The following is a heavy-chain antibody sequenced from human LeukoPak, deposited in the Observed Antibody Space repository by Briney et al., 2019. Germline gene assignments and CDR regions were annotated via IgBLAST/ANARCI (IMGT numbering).Heavy chain of an antibody. J-gene: IGHJ3*02. D-gene: IGHD3-10*01. V-gene: IGHV1-8*01. CDR3: VIWFGEFDAFDI. CDR1: GYTFTSYD. CDR2: MNPNSGNT. Sequence: ASVKVSCKASGYTFTSYDINWVRQATGQGLEWMGWMNPNSGNTGYAQKFQGRVTITADKSTSTAYMELSSLRSEDTAVYYCVIWFGEFDAFDIWGQGTMVTVSS.